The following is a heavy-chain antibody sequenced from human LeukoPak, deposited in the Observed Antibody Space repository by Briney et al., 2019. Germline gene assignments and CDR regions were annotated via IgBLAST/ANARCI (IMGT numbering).Heavy chain of an antibody. V-gene: IGHV4-59*01. J-gene: IGHJ4*02. CDR2: IYYSGST. CDR1: GGSISSYY. D-gene: IGHD5-24*01. CDR3: ARARRDGYNLVY. Sequence: SETLSLTCTVSGGSISSYYWSWIRQLPGKGLEWIGYIYYSGSTNYNPSLKSRVTISVDTSKNQFSLKLSSVTAADTAVYYCARARRDGYNLVYWGQGTLVTVSS.